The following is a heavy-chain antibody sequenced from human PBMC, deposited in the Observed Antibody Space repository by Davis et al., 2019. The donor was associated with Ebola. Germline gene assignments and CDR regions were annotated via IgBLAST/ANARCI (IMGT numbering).Heavy chain of an antibody. CDR3: ASGNSGYVY. V-gene: IGHV4-34*01. J-gene: IGHJ4*02. CDR1: GGSFSGYY. CDR2: INHSGST. D-gene: IGHD5-12*01. Sequence: PSETLSLTCAVYGGSFSGYYWSWIRQPPGKGLEWIGEINHSGSTNYNPSLKSRVTISVDTSKNQFSLKLSSVTAADTAVYYCASGNSGYVYWGQGTLVTVSS.